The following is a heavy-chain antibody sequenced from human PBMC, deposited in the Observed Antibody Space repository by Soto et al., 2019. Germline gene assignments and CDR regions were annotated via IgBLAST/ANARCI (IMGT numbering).Heavy chain of an antibody. V-gene: IGHV1-58*01. D-gene: IGHD2-2*01. Sequence: GASVKVSCKASGFTFTSSAVQWVRQARGQRLEWIGWIVVGSGNTNYAQKFQGWVTMTRDTSISTAYMELSRLRSDDTAVYYCARGPYCSSTSCYAGGDNWFDPWGQGTLVTVSS. CDR3: ARGPYCSSTSCYAGGDNWFDP. CDR1: GFTFTSSA. J-gene: IGHJ5*02. CDR2: IVVGSGNT.